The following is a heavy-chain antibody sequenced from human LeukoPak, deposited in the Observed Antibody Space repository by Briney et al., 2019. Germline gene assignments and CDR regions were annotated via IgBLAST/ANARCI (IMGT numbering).Heavy chain of an antibody. CDR2: ISGSGGST. J-gene: IGHJ4*02. Sequence: GGSLRLSCAASGFTFSSYAMSWVRQAPGKGLKWVSAISGSGGSTYYADSVKGRFTISRDNSKNTLYLQMNSLRAEDTAVYYCAKTLVLVTAIPYYFDYWGQGTLVTVSS. D-gene: IGHD2-21*02. CDR1: GFTFSSYA. CDR3: AKTLVLVTAIPYYFDY. V-gene: IGHV3-23*01.